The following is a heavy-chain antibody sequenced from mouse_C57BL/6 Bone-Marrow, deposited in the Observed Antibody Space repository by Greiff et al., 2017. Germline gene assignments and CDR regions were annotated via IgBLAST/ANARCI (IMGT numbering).Heavy chain of an antibody. CDR1: GYTFTSYW. J-gene: IGHJ2*01. CDR3: TRGGLRLPTHPSYY. D-gene: IGHD2-2*01. CDR2: IYPGNSDT. V-gene: IGHV1-5*01. Sequence: EVQLQQSGTVLARPGASVKMSCKTSGYTFTSYWMHWVKQRPGQGLEWIGAIYPGNSDTSYNQKFKGKAKLTAVTSASTAYMELSSLTNEDSAVYYGTRGGLRLPTHPSYYWGQGTTLTVSS.